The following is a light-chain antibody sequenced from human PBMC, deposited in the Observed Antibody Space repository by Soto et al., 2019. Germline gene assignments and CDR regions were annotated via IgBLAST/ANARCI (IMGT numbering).Light chain of an antibody. Sequence: DIQMTQSPSSLSASVGDRVTITCQASQDIKNYLNWYQQKPGKAPNLLIFDASNLKTGVPSRFSGGGSGTHFTFTISSLHPEDVATYYCQQYDHLPPLSFGGGTKVEIK. CDR2: DAS. V-gene: IGKV1-33*01. J-gene: IGKJ4*01. CDR3: QQYDHLPPLS. CDR1: QDIKNY.